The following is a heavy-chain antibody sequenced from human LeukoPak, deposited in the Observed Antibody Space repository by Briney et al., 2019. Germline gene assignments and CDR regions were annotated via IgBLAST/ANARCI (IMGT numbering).Heavy chain of an antibody. CDR2: IKQDGSEK. CDR1: GFTFSSYW. Sequence: GGSLRLSCAASGFTFSSYWMSWVRQAPGKGLEWVANIKQDGSEKYYVDSVKGRFTISRDNAKNSLYLQMNSLRAEDTAVYYCARVGYDFWSGYRFDYWGQGTLVTVSS. J-gene: IGHJ4*02. CDR3: ARVGYDFWSGYRFDY. D-gene: IGHD3-3*01. V-gene: IGHV3-7*01.